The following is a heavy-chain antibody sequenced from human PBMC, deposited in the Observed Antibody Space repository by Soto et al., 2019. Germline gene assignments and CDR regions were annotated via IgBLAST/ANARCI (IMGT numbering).Heavy chain of an antibody. D-gene: IGHD6-25*01. CDR2: ISHDGGAT. Sequence: QVQLVESGGGVVQSGRSLRLSCAASGFTFSTSGMHWIRQAPGKGLEWVAMISHDGGATYYVDSVKGRFTISRDTDKNTPQLPMGRLRPEDTATYFWAKDWGNSGLYNWVDPWGQGTLVTVSS. CDR3: AKDWGNSGLYNWVDP. V-gene: IGHV3-30*18. CDR1: GFTFSTSG. J-gene: IGHJ5*02.